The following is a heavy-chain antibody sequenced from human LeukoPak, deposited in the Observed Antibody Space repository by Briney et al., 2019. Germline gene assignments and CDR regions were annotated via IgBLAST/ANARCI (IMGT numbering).Heavy chain of an antibody. J-gene: IGHJ4*02. V-gene: IGHV4-59*08. CDR1: GGSISSYY. Sequence: SETLSLTCTVSGGSISSYYWSWIRQPPGKGLQWIGYIYYSGSTNYNPSLKSRVTTSVDTSKNHFSLRLSSVTAADPAVYSCARLAPGYGDSDTDYWGQGTLVTVSS. D-gene: IGHD4-17*01. CDR2: IYYSGST. CDR3: ARLAPGYGDSDTDY.